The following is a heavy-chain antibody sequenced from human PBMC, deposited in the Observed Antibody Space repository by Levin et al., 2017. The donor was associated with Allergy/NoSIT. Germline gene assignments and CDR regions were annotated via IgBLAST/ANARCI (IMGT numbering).Heavy chain of an antibody. CDR2: MNPNSGKT. D-gene: IGHD4/OR15-4a*01. J-gene: IGHJ4*02. CDR1: GYTFTNYD. Sequence: GESLKISCKASGYTFTNYDINWVRQATGQGLEWMGWMNPNSGKTGYAQKFQGRAIMTRNTSISTAYMELSSLRSEDTAVYYCAKWDGTRGFVHYWGQGTLVTVSS. CDR3: AKWDGTRGFVHY. V-gene: IGHV1-8*01.